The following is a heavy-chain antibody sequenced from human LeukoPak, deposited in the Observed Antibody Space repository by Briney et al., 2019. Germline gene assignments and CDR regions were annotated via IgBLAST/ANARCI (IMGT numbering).Heavy chain of an antibody. CDR1: GYTFTDYY. D-gene: IGHD3-3*01. CDR3: ATDNGARFLEWLPPFDY. Sequence: ASVKISCKASGYTFTDYYMHWVQQAPGKGLEWMGRVDPEDGETIYAEKFQGRVTITADTSTDTAYMELSSLRSEDTAVYYCATDNGARFLEWLPPFDYWGQGTLVTVSS. J-gene: IGHJ4*02. CDR2: VDPEDGET. V-gene: IGHV1-69-2*01.